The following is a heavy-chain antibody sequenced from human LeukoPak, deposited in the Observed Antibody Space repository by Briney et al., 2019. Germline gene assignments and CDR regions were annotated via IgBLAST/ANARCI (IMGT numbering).Heavy chain of an antibody. CDR3: ARTTEGYCSGGSCYYYYYYMDV. CDR1: GYSISSGYY. J-gene: IGHJ6*03. CDR2: IYQSGST. V-gene: IGHV4-38-2*02. Sequence: SETLSLTCTVSGYSISSGYYWGWIRQPPGKGLDWIASIYQSGSTYYNPSLKSRITISVDTSKNQFSLKLRFVTPADTAVYYCARTTEGYCSGGSCYYYYYYMDVWGKGTTVTVSS. D-gene: IGHD2-15*01.